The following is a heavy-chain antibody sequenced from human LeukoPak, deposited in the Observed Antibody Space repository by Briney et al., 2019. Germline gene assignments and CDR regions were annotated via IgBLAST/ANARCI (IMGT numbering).Heavy chain of an antibody. CDR2: IIPIFGTA. CDR1: GGTFSSYA. V-gene: IGHV1-69*06. J-gene: IGHJ5*02. D-gene: IGHD5-24*01. Sequence: SVKVSCKASGGTFSSYAISWVRQAPGQGLEWMGRIIPIFGTANYAQKFQGRVTITADKSTSTAYMELSSLRSEDTAVYYCARDLLRDCYNPFNWFDPWGQGTLVTVSS. CDR3: ARDLLRDCYNPFNWFDP.